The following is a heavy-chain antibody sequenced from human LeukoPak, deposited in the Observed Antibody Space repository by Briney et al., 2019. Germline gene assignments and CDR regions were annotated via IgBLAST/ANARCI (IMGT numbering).Heavy chain of an antibody. CDR2: INPNSGGT. CDR3: ARAFALGGAMVTSYWFDP. V-gene: IGHV1-2*02. CDR1: GYTFTGYY. D-gene: IGHD5-18*01. Sequence: ASVKVSCKASGYTFTGYYMHWVRQAPGQGLEWMGWINPNSGGTNYAQKFQGRVTMTRDTSISTAYMELSRLRSDDTAVYYCARAFALGGAMVTSYWFDPWGQGTLVTVSS. J-gene: IGHJ5*02.